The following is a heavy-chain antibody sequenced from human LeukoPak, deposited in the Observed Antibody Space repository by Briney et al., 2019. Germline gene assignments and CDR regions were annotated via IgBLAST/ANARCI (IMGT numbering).Heavy chain of an antibody. V-gene: IGHV1-18*01. J-gene: IGHJ6*03. CDR3: ARGGDGFWLSNHYYYMDV. Sequence: GVSVKVSCKASGYTFTSYGISWVRQAPGQGLEWMGWISAYNGNTNYAQKLQGRVAMTTDTSTSTAYMELRSLRSEDTAVYYCARGGDGFWLSNHYYYMDVWGKGTTVTVSS. D-gene: IGHD3-9*01. CDR1: GYTFTSYG. CDR2: ISAYNGNT.